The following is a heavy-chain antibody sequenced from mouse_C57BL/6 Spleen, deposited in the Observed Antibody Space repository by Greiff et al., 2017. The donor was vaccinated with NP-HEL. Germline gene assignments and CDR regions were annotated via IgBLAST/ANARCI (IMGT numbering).Heavy chain of an antibody. CDR3: ARKTTVVRYYAMDY. V-gene: IGHV3-6*01. D-gene: IGHD1-1*01. CDR2: ISYDGSN. Sequence: ESGPGLVKPSQSLSLTCSVTGYSITSGYYWNWIRQFPGNKLEWMGYISYDGSNNYNPSLKNRISITRDTSKNQFFLKLNSVTTEDTATYYCARKTTVVRYYAMDYWGQGTSVTVSS. J-gene: IGHJ4*01. CDR1: GYSITSGYY.